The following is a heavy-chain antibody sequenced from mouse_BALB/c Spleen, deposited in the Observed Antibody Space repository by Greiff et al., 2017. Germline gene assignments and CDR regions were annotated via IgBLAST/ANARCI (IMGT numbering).Heavy chain of an antibody. Sequence: EVKLVESGGGLVKPGGSLKLSCAASGFTFSSYAMSWVRQSPEKRLEWVAEISSGGSYTYYPDTVTGRFTISRDNAKNTLYLEMSSLRSEDTAMYYCARELPLYAMDYWGQGTSVTVSS. CDR3: ARELPLYAMDY. V-gene: IGHV5-9-4*01. CDR1: GFTFSSYA. CDR2: ISSGGSYT. J-gene: IGHJ4*01.